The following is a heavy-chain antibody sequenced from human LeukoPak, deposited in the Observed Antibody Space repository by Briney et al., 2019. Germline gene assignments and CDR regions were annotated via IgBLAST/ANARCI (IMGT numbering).Heavy chain of an antibody. CDR3: ARSPITMVRGDPNYYFDY. CDR1: GGTFSSYA. V-gene: IGHV1-69*01. Sequence: SVKVPCKASGGTFSSYAISWVRQAPGQGLEWMGGIIPIFGTANYAQKFQGRVTITADESTSTAYMELSSLRSEDTAVYYCARSPITMVRGDPNYYFDYWGQGTLVTVSS. D-gene: IGHD3-10*01. J-gene: IGHJ4*02. CDR2: IIPIFGTA.